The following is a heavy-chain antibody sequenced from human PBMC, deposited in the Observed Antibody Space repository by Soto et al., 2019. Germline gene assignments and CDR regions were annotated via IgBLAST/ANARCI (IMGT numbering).Heavy chain of an antibody. CDR2: IYWDDDK. Sequence: QITLKESGPTLVKPTQTLTLTCTFSGFSLSTNGVGVGWIRQPPGKALEWLGLIYWDDDKRYSPSLKSRLTTTKDTSKHQVVLTMTNMDPVDTATYYCAHAQVYYYGSGSYYPYFDYWGQGTLVTVSS. CDR3: AHAQVYYYGSGSYYPYFDY. D-gene: IGHD3-10*01. J-gene: IGHJ4*02. CDR1: GFSLSTNGVG. V-gene: IGHV2-5*02.